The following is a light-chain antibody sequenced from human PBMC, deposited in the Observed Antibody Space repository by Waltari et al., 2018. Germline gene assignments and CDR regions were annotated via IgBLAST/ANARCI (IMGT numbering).Light chain of an antibody. CDR2: AAS. J-gene: IGKJ4*01. V-gene: IGKV3-15*01. CDR3: QQYSDWPPLT. Sequence: EILMTQSPGTLSVSPGETATLSCRASQSLSRNLAWYQLKPGQAPRLLIYAASTGATGIPARFSGSGSGTEFTLTISSLQSEDFAVYYCQQYSDWPPLTFGGGTKLEIK. CDR1: QSLSRN.